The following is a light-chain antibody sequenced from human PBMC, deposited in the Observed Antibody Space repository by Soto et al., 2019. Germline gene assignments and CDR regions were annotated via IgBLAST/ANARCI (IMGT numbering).Light chain of an antibody. Sequence: QSVLTQPASVSGSPGQSITISCTGTSSDVGGYNYVSWYQLHPGKAPKLMVYEVSNRPSGVSSRFSGSKSGNTASLTISGLRAEDEADYYCTSFTTTNIWVFGGGTQLTVL. J-gene: IGLJ3*02. CDR1: SSDVGGYNY. CDR2: EVS. V-gene: IGLV2-14*01. CDR3: TSFTTTNIWV.